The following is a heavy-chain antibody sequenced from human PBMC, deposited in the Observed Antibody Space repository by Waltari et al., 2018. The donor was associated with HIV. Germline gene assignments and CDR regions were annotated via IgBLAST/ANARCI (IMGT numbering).Heavy chain of an antibody. D-gene: IGHD4-4*01. CDR2: TYHRSKWFQ. J-gene: IGHJ4*02. CDR1: GDSLSSPRLP. V-gene: IGHV6-1*02. CDR3: ARDSNGLDY. Sequence: HVHLLQSGPGLVTSSQTLSITCAIPGDSLSSPRLPWTWIRLSPSGGLEWLGRTYHRSKWFQLYAPSVRGRSRVDVDPSVNHFSLHLDSVTPDDTAVYYCARDSNGLDYWGQGTVVTVSS.